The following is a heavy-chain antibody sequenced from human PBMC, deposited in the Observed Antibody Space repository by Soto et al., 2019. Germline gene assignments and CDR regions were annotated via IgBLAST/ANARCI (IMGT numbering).Heavy chain of an antibody. Sequence: QVQLVQSGAEVKKPGSSVKVSCKASGGTFSSYTISWVRQAPGQGLEWMGRIIPILGIANYAQKFQGRVTITADKSTSTAYMELSSLRSEDTAVYYCARGARLRCSSTSCPREWGQGTLVTVSS. J-gene: IGHJ4*02. CDR3: ARGARLRCSSTSCPRE. CDR1: GGTFSSYT. V-gene: IGHV1-69*02. CDR2: IIPILGIA. D-gene: IGHD2-2*01.